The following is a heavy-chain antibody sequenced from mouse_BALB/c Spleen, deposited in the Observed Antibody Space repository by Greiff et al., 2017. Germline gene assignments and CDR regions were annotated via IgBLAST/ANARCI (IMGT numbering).Heavy chain of an antibody. V-gene: IGHV5-6*01. CDR2: ISSGGSYT. CDR3: ARQKLTPAWFAY. J-gene: IGHJ3*01. D-gene: IGHD1-3*01. Sequence: EVKLVESGGDLVKPGGSLKLSCAASGFTFSSYGMSWVRQTPDKRLEWVATISSGGSYTYYPDSVKGRFTISRDNAKNTLYLQMSSLKSEDTAMYYCARQKLTPAWFAYWGQGTLVTVSA. CDR1: GFTFSSYG.